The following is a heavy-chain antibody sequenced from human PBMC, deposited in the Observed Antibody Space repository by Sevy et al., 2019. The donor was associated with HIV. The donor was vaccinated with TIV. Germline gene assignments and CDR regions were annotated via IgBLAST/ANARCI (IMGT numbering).Heavy chain of an antibody. CDR2: INHSGST. CDR3: ARAPVYLRGYYYYGMDV. D-gene: IGHD2-2*01. J-gene: IGHJ6*02. Sequence: SEILSLTCAVYGGSFSGYYWSWIRQPPGKGLEWIGEINHSGSTNYNPSLKSRVTISVDTSKNQFSLKLSSVTAADTAVYYCARAPVYLRGYYYYGMDVWGQGTTVTVSS. CDR1: GGSFSGYY. V-gene: IGHV4-34*01.